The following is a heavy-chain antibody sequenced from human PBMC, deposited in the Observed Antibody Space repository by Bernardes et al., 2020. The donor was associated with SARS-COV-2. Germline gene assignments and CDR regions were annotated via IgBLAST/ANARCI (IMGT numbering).Heavy chain of an antibody. Sequence: ASVKVSCKASGYTFTSYAMHWVRQAPGQRLEWMGWITAGNGNTTYSQKFQGRVTITRDTSASTAYMELSSLRSEDTAVYYCAVSYGSGSWNPGYYFDYWGQGTLVTVSS. J-gene: IGHJ4*02. CDR1: GYTFTSYA. CDR3: AVSYGSGSWNPGYYFDY. V-gene: IGHV1-3*01. D-gene: IGHD3-10*01. CDR2: ITAGNGNT.